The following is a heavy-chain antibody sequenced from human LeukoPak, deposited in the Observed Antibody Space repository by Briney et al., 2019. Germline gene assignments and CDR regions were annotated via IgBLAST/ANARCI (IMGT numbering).Heavy chain of an antibody. CDR3: ARIKAAAGTPYFDY. D-gene: IGHD6-13*01. CDR1: GFSLSTSGMC. CDR2: IDWDDDK. V-gene: IGHV2-70*11. J-gene: IGHJ4*02. Sequence: SGPALVKPTQTLTLTCTFSGFSLSTSGMCVSWIRQPPGKALEWLARIDWDDDKYYSTSLKTRLTISKDTSKNRVVLTMTNMDPVDTATYYCARIKAAAGTPYFDYWGQGTLVTVSS.